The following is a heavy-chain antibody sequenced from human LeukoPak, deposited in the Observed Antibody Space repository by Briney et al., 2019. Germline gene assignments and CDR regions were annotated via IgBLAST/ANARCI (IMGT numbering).Heavy chain of an antibody. CDR3: ARRGSGWSFDY. Sequence: GGSLRLSCAASGFTFSTYAMSWVRQAPGKGLEWVSAISVSGITIFYTGPVKGRFTISRDNSKNTLYLQMNSLRAEDTAVYYCARRGSGWSFDYWGQGTLVTVSS. CDR2: ISVSGITI. CDR1: GFTFSTYA. J-gene: IGHJ4*02. D-gene: IGHD6-19*01. V-gene: IGHV3-23*01.